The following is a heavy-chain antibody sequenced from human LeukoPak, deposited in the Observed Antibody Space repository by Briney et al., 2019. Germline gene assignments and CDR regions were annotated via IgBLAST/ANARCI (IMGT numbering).Heavy chain of an antibody. CDR2: ISSSSSYI. V-gene: IGHV3-21*04. CDR3: ARAGRWLQASYFDY. D-gene: IGHD5-24*01. Sequence: GGSLRLSCAASGFTFSSYSMNWVRQAPGKGLEWVSSISSSSSYIYYADSVKGRFTISRDNAKNSLYLQMNSLRAEDTALYYCARAGRWLQASYFDYWGQGTLVTVSS. CDR1: GFTFSSYS. J-gene: IGHJ4*02.